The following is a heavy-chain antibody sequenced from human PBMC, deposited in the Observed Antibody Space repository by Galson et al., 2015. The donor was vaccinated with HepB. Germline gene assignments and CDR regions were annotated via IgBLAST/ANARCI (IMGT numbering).Heavy chain of an antibody. CDR2: ISYDGGSK. CDR3: ARDTRLWFDY. D-gene: IGHD5-18*01. Sequence: SLRLSCAASGFTFSNYAMHWVRQAPGQGLEWVAVISYDGGSKYYADSVKGRFTISRDNPKNTLYLQMNSLRAEDTAVYYCARDTRLWFDYWGQGTLVTVSS. J-gene: IGHJ4*02. CDR1: GFTFSNYA. V-gene: IGHV3-30*19.